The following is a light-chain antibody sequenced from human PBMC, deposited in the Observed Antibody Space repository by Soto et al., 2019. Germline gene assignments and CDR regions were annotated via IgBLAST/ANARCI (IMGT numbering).Light chain of an antibody. Sequence: DIQMTQSPSTLSASVGDRVTITCRASQSISSWLAREHQKPGKDPKLLIYKGSSLENGVPSRFSGSGSGTEFTLTISSMQPDDFATYYCQQYNSYSHFAFGPGTKVDIK. V-gene: IGKV1-5*03. CDR3: QQYNSYSHFA. CDR2: KGS. CDR1: QSISSW. J-gene: IGKJ3*01.